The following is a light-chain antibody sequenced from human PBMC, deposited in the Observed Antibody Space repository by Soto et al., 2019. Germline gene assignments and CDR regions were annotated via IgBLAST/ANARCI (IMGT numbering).Light chain of an antibody. J-gene: IGKJ5*01. Sequence: IVLTQSLVNLSLSPGERATLSCRASQSVSSYLAWYQQKPGQAPRLLIYDASNRATGIPARFSGSGSGTDFTLTISSLEPEDFAVYYCQQRSNWPPITFGQGTRLEIK. V-gene: IGKV3-11*01. CDR1: QSVSSY. CDR3: QQRSNWPPIT. CDR2: DAS.